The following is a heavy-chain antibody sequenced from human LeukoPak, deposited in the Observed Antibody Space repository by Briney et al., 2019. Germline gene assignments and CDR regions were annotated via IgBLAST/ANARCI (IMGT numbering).Heavy chain of an antibody. V-gene: IGHV3-23*01. CDR2: ISGSGGDT. D-gene: IGHD6-19*01. J-gene: IGHJ6*02. CDR3: AKAAVAGLFYYYGMDV. Sequence: PGGSLRLSCAASGFTFSNSAMSWVRQGPGKGLGWVSGISGSGGDTYYADAVKGRFTISRDNSMNTLYVHMNSLRAEDTAVYFCAKAAVAGLFYYYGMDVWGQGTTVTVSS. CDR1: GFTFSNSA.